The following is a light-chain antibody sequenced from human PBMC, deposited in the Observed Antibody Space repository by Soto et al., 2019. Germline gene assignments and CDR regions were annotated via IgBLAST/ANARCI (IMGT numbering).Light chain of an antibody. V-gene: IGKV3-20*01. CDR3: QQYGNSPWT. CDR1: QSVSSNY. Sequence: EIVLTQSPGTLSLSPGESATLSCRASQSVSSNYLAWCQQKPGQAPRLLIYGASSRATGIPDRFSGSGSGTDFTLTISRLEPEDFAVYYCQQYGNSPWTFGQGTKVEIK. J-gene: IGKJ1*01. CDR2: GAS.